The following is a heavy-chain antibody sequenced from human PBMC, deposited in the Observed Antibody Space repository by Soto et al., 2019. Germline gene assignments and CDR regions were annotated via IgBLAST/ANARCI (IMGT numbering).Heavy chain of an antibody. Sequence: QVQLVESGGGVFQPGRSLRLSCAASGFTFSSYGMHWVRQAPGTGLEWVAVISYDGSNKYYADSVTGRFTISRDNSKTYLYLQMNSMRAEDTAVYCCAKDNHDYGNKGYYYYYGMDVWGQGTTVTVSS. J-gene: IGHJ6*01. D-gene: IGHD4-17*01. CDR2: ISYDGSNK. CDR1: GFTFSSYG. V-gene: IGHV3-30*18. CDR3: AKDNHDYGNKGYYYYYGMDV.